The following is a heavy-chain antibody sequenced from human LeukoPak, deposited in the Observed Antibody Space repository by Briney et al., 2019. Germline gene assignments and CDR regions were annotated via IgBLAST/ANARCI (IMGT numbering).Heavy chain of an antibody. CDR2: ISYEGSNK. CDR1: GFTFSSYA. CDR3: ARDSDPDYYDSSGYSVYYYYGMDV. V-gene: IGHV3-30*10. Sequence: PGGSLRLSCAASGFTFSSYAMHWVRQAPGKGLEWVAVISYEGSNKYYTDSVKGRFTLSRDNSKNTLYLQMNSLRAEDTAVYYCARDSDPDYYDSSGYSVYYYYGMDVWGQGTAVTVSS. D-gene: IGHD3-22*01. J-gene: IGHJ6*02.